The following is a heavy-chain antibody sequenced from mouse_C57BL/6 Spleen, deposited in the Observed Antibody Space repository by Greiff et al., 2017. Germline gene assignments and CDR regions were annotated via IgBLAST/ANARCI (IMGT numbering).Heavy chain of an antibody. CDR3: TTGYYGNYGGGY. D-gene: IGHD2-1*01. V-gene: IGHV14-4*01. CDR2: IDPANGDT. J-gene: IGHJ2*01. CDR1: GFNIKDDY. Sequence: VQLQQPGAELVRPGASVKLSCKASGFNIKDDYMHWVKQRPEQGLEWIGRIDPANGDTHYASKFQGKATITADTSSNTAYLQLSSLTSEDTAVYYCTTGYYGNYGGGYWGEGTTLTVSS.